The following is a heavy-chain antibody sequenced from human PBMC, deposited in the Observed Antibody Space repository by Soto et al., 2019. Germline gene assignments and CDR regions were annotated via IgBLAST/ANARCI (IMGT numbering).Heavy chain of an antibody. V-gene: IGHV4-61*01. CDR3: ARVRYFAPDP. D-gene: IGHD3-9*01. Sequence: SETLSLTCTVSGASLTIGNHYWSWIRQPPGKGLEWIGYISYSAITNYNPSLKSRVTISADMSKNQFSLKLTSVTAADTAVYFCARVRYFAPDPWGQGTLLTVSS. CDR2: ISYSAIT. CDR1: GASLTIGNHY. J-gene: IGHJ5*02.